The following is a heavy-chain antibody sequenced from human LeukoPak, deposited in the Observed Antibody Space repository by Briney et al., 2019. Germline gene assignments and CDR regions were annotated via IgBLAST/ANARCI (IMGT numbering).Heavy chain of an antibody. J-gene: IGHJ3*02. Sequence: GGSLRLSCVASGFIFRDYAMSWVRQAPGKGLEWVGFIRSAAYGGTSVYAASVKGRFTISRDDSNSITYLQMNSLKTEDTAVYYCARRQFKAFNIWGQGAMVTVSS. V-gene: IGHV3-49*04. CDR1: GFIFRDYA. CDR3: ARRQFKAFNI. CDR2: IRSAAYGGTS.